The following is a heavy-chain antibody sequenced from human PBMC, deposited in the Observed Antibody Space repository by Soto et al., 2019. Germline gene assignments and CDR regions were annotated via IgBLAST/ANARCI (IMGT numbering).Heavy chain of an antibody. CDR2: IIPIFGTA. J-gene: IGHJ6*02. V-gene: IGHV1-69*13. CDR1: GGTFSSYA. CDR3: ARGWISARLWGVYYYYYGMDV. Sequence: SSVKVSCKASGGTFSSYAISWVRQAPGQGLEWMGGIIPIFGTANYAQKFQGRVTITADESTSTAYMELSSLRSEDTAVYYCARGWISARLWGVYYYYYGMDVWGQGTTGTVSS. D-gene: IGHD6-6*01.